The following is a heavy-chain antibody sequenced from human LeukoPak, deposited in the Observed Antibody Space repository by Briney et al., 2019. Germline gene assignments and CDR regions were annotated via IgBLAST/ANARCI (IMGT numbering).Heavy chain of an antibody. CDR3: AKDHNYDYVWGTLDY. CDR2: INGDGGAT. J-gene: IGHJ4*02. CDR1: GFTFEGCA. D-gene: IGHD3-16*01. Sequence: GGSLILSCAASGFTFEGCAMHWVRQAPGKGLEWVSLINGDGGATYYAGSVKGRFTVSRDNRKDSLYLQMDSLKKEDTAFYYCAKDHNYDYVWGTLDYWGQGILVTVSS. V-gene: IGHV3-43*02.